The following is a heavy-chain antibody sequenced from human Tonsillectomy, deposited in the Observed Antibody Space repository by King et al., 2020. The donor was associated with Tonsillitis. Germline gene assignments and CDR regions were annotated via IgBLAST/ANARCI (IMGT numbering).Heavy chain of an antibody. CDR1: GFTVSNNY. J-gene: IGHJ4*02. Sequence: VQLVEPGGGLIQPGGSLRLSCAASGFTVSNNYMSWVRQAPGKGLEWVSIIYSGGNTYYADSVKGRFTISRDNSKNTLYLQMNSLRAEDTAVYYCARLAIFGVVNYWGQGTPVTVSS. CDR2: IYSGGNT. V-gene: IGHV3-53*01. CDR3: ARLAIFGVVNY. D-gene: IGHD3-3*01.